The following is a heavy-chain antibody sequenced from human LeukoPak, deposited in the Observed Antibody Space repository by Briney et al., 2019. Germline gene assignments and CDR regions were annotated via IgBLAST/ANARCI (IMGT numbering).Heavy chain of an antibody. CDR3: ARGSAKGARKGWFGP. CDR1: GRSFSGYY. V-gene: IGHV4-34*01. Sequence: PSETLSLTCAVYGRSFSGYYWSWIRQPPGKGLEWIGEINHSGSTNYNPSLKSRVTISVDTSKNQFSLKLSSVTAADTAVYYCARGSAKGARKGWFGPWGQGTLVTVSS. D-gene: IGHD1-26*01. J-gene: IGHJ5*02. CDR2: INHSGST.